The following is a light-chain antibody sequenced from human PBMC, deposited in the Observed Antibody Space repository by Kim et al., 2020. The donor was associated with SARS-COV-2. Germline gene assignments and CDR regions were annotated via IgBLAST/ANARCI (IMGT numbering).Light chain of an antibody. CDR1: PSVGVY. Sequence: LSADERAPSSRRVTPSVGVYLAWYQHKHGLDHSLLSYNASNRDNGIQDRYSGSVSGKDFTLFISSLEPVDFAVYYCHQRSNWPLTFGGGTKGDIK. J-gene: IGKJ4*01. V-gene: IGKV3-11*01. CDR3: HQRSNWPLT. CDR2: NAS.